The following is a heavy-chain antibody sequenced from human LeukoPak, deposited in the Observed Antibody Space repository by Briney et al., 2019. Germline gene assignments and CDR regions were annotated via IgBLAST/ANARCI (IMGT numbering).Heavy chain of an antibody. D-gene: IGHD6-13*01. Sequence: QSGGSLRLSCAASGFTFSSYWMHWVRQAPGKGLVWVSRIDSDGISTSYADSVKGRFTISRDNAKNTLYLQMNSLRAEDTAVYFCARAITGDTVGTFDPWGQGTLVTVSS. CDR1: GFTFSSYW. V-gene: IGHV3-74*01. CDR3: ARAITGDTVGTFDP. CDR2: IDSDGIST. J-gene: IGHJ5*02.